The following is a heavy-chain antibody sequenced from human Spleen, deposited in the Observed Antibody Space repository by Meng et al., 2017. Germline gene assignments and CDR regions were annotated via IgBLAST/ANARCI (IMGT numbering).Heavy chain of an antibody. D-gene: IGHD5-24*01. CDR2: ISSSSTYI. Sequence: GGSLRLSCAASGFTFSSYAMSWVRQAPGKGLEWVSSISSSSTYIKYADSVKGRFIISRDNAKNSLYLQMSSLRAEDTAVYYCARDPRRDGYHYYYYGIDVWGQGTTVTVSS. V-gene: IGHV3-21*01. J-gene: IGHJ6*02. CDR1: GFTFSSYA. CDR3: ARDPRRDGYHYYYYGIDV.